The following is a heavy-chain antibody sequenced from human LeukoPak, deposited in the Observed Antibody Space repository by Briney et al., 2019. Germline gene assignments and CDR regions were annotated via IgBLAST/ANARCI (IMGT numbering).Heavy chain of an antibody. CDR2: ISGSGGST. CDR3: ASYSSGRNWFDP. CDR1: GFTFSSYG. Sequence: GGSLRLSCAASGFTFSSYGMSWVRQAPGKGLEWVSAISGSGGSTYYADSVKGRFTISRDNSKNTLYLQMNSLRAEDTAVYYCASYSSGRNWFDPWGQGTLVTVSS. V-gene: IGHV3-23*01. J-gene: IGHJ5*02. D-gene: IGHD6-19*01.